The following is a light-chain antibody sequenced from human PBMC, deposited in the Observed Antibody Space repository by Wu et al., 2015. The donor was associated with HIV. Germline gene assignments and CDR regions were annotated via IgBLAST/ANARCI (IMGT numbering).Light chain of an antibody. Sequence: EVVLTQSPATLSLSPGERATLSCRASQSVGNYLAWYHQKPGQAPRLLIYDASNRATGIPARFSGSGSGTDFTLTISSLEPEDFAICYCQQHNNWPLTFGGGTKVEIK. CDR2: DAS. J-gene: IGKJ4*01. CDR1: QSVGNY. CDR3: QQHNNWPLT. V-gene: IGKV3-11*01.